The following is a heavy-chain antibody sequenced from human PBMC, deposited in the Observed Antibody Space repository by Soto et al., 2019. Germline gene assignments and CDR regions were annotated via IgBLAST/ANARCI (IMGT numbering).Heavy chain of an antibody. CDR1: GFMFSDYA. D-gene: IGHD3-16*01. CDR2: LLRPGRST. Sequence: GGSLRLSCAAAGFMFSDYAMTWARQAPGKELEWVSGLLRPGRSTYYADSVKGRFTISGDTSANTVYLQMDSLRAEDTAVYYCAKDAIANDGIWLMDSWGQGTVVTVSS. J-gene: IGHJ5*02. CDR3: AKDAIANDGIWLMDS. V-gene: IGHV3-23*01.